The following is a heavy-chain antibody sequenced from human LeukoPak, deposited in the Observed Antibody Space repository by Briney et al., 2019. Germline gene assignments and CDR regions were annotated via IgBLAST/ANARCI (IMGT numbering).Heavy chain of an antibody. V-gene: IGHV1-69*05. D-gene: IGHD1-26*01. Sequence: SVKVSCKASGGTFSSYAISWVRQAPGQGLEWMGRIIPIFGTANYAQKFQGRVTITTDESTSTAYMELSSLRSEDTAVYYCARDYGGELAEFDYWGQGTLATVSS. J-gene: IGHJ4*02. CDR3: ARDYGGELAEFDY. CDR2: IIPIFGTA. CDR1: GGTFSSYA.